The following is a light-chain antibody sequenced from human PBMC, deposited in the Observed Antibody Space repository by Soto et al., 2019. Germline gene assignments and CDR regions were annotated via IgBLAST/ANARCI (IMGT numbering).Light chain of an antibody. CDR2: EVN. CDR1: SSDVGSYNL. V-gene: IGLV2-23*02. CDR3: CSYAGIRV. J-gene: IGLJ1*01. Sequence: QSVLTQPASASGSAGQSITISCTGTSSDVGSYNLVSWYQQYSGKAPKLLIYEVNKRPSGVSNRFSGSKSGNTASLTISGLQAEDEADYYCCSYAGIRVFGTGTKVTVL.